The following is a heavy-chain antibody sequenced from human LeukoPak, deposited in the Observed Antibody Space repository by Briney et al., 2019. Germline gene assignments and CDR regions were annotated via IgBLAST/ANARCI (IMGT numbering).Heavy chain of an antibody. D-gene: IGHD2-2*01. CDR1: GYTFTGYY. V-gene: IGHV1-2*02. CDR3: ARGHCSSTSCPSPPDYMDV. J-gene: IGHJ6*03. Sequence: ASVKVSCKASGYTFTGYYMRWVRQAPGQGLEWMGWINPNSGGTNYAQKFQGRVTMTRDTSISTAYMELSRLRSDDTAVYYCARGHCSSTSCPSPPDYMDVWGKGTTVTVSS. CDR2: INPNSGGT.